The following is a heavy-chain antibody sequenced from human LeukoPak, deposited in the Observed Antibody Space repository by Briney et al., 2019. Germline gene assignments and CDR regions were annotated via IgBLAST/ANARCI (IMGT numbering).Heavy chain of an antibody. J-gene: IGHJ4*02. CDR3: ASHAENTGTMIVVV. Sequence: GGSLRLSCAASGFTFSSYSMNWVRQAPGKGLEWVSYISSSSSTIYYADSVKGRFTISRDNAKNSLYLQMNSLRDEDTAVYYCASHAENTGTMIVVVWGQGTLVTVSS. CDR2: ISSSSSTI. V-gene: IGHV3-48*02. D-gene: IGHD3-22*01. CDR1: GFTFSSYS.